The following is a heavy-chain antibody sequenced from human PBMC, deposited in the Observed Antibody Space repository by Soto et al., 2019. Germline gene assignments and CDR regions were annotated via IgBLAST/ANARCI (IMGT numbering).Heavy chain of an antibody. D-gene: IGHD3-10*01. J-gene: IGHJ4*02. CDR3: VRRGGAHGFDY. Sequence: GGSLRLSCAASGFTFSSYSMNWVRQAPGKGLEWVSYISSSSSTIYYADSVKGRFTISRDNAKNSLYLQMNSLRAEDTAVYYCVRRGGAHGFDYWGQGTLVTVSS. CDR2: ISSSSSTI. CDR1: GFTFSSYS. V-gene: IGHV3-48*04.